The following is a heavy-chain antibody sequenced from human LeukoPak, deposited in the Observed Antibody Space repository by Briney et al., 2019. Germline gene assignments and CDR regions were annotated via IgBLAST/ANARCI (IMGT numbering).Heavy chain of an antibody. V-gene: IGHV3-53*01. CDR2: IYDSGTT. J-gene: IGHJ4*02. CDR1: GFTVSSNY. Sequence: GGSLRLSCAASGFTVSSNYMSWVRQAPEKGLEWVSIIYDSGTTYYADSVKGRFTISRDNSKNTLYLQMNSLRAEDTAVYYCARDKWYYYDSSGYYYFDYWGQGTLVTVSS. D-gene: IGHD3-22*01. CDR3: ARDKWYYYDSSGYYYFDY.